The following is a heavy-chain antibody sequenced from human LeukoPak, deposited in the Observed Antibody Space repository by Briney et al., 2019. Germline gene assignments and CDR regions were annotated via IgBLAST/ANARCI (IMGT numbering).Heavy chain of an antibody. D-gene: IGHD3-10*01. CDR2: ISWNSGSL. CDR3: ARGLGGDQGYFDL. J-gene: IGHJ2*01. CDR1: GIIFDDYC. Sequence: GRFLRLFCAAPGIIFDDYCKHRVPQTPGKGPGWGSGISWNSGSLAYADSVKGRFTISRDNAKNSLYLQMNSLRTEDTALYYCARGLGGDQGYFDLWGRGTLATVSS. V-gene: IGHV3-9*01.